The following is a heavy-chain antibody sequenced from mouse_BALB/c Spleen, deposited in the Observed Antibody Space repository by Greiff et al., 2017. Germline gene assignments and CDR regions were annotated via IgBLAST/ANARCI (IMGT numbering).Heavy chain of an antibody. CDR2: IYPGGGYT. V-gene: IGHV1-63*02. J-gene: IGHJ2*01. Sequence: QVTLKESGAELVRPGTSVKMSCKAAGYTFTNYWIGWVKQRPGHGLEWIGDIYPGGGYTNYNEKFKGKATLTADTSSSTAYMQLSSLTSEDSAIYYCARGTVVRDYFDYWGQGTTLTVSS. CDR3: ARGTVVRDYFDY. D-gene: IGHD1-1*01. CDR1: GYTFTNYW.